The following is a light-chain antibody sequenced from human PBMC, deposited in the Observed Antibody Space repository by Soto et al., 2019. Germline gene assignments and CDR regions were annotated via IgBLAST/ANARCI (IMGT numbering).Light chain of an antibody. V-gene: IGLV3-1*01. J-gene: IGLJ2*01. CDR3: QAWDSSTVL. CDR1: NLGDKY. Sequence: SYELTRPPSVSVSPGQTASITCSGDNLGDKYACWYQQKPGQSPVLLIYQDNKRPSGIPERFSGSKSGNTATLTISGTQAMDEADFYCQAWDSSTVLFGGGTQLTVL. CDR2: QDN.